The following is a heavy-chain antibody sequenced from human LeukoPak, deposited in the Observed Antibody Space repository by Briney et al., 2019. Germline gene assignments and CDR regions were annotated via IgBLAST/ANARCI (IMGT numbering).Heavy chain of an antibody. J-gene: IGHJ4*02. D-gene: IGHD3-22*01. CDR2: MNPNSGNT. CDR1: GYTFTSYD. V-gene: IGHV1-8*02. Sequence: GASVKVSCKASGYTFTSYDINWVRQATGQGLEWMGWMNPNSGNTGYAQKLQGRVTMTTDTSTSTAYMELRSLRSDDTAVYYCARGGDMDSSGYYYAMDFDYWGQGTLVTVSS. CDR3: ARGGDMDSSGYYYAMDFDY.